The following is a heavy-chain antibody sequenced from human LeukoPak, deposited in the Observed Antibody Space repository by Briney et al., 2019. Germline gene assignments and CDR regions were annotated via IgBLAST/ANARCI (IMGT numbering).Heavy chain of an antibody. D-gene: IGHD3-10*01. CDR3: ASTLLWFGDSPQFDY. V-gene: IGHV4-61*02. CDR2: IYTSGST. Sequence: SETLSLTCTDSGGSISSGSYYCSWIRQPAGKGLEWIGRIYTSGSTNYNPSLKSRVTISVDTSKNQFSLKLSSVTAADTAVYYCASTLLWFGDSPQFDYWGQGTLVTVSS. CDR1: GGSISSGSYY. J-gene: IGHJ4*02.